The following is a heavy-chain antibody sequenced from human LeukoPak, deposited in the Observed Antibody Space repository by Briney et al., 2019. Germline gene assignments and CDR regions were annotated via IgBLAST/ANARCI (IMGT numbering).Heavy chain of an antibody. CDR3: AKSITYYYDSSDYYEEY. CDR2: ISGSGGST. Sequence: GGSLRLSCAASGFTFSSYAMSWVRQAPGKGLEWVSAISGSGGSTYYADSVKGRFTISRDNSKNTLYLQMNSLRAEDTAVYYCAKSITYYYDSSDYYEEYWGQGTLVTVSS. CDR1: GFTFSSYA. D-gene: IGHD3-22*01. J-gene: IGHJ4*02. V-gene: IGHV3-23*01.